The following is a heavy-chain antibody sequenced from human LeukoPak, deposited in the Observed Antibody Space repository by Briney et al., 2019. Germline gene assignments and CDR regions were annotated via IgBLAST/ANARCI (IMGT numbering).Heavy chain of an antibody. CDR3: ARDVGYCSSTGCPLGY. J-gene: IGHJ4*02. V-gene: IGHV3-30*04. CDR1: GFTFSSYA. D-gene: IGHD2-2*01. Sequence: GGSLRLSCAASGFTFSSYAMHWVRQAPGKGLEWVAVISYDGSNKYYADSVKGRFTISRDNSKNTLYLQMNSLRAEDTAVYYCARDVGYCSSTGCPLGYWGQGTLVTVSS. CDR2: ISYDGSNK.